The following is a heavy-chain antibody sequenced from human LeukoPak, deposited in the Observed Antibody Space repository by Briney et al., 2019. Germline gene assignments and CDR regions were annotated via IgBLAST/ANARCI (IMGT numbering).Heavy chain of an antibody. V-gene: IGHV3-30*18. CDR1: GFTFSNDA. CDR2: ISDGGTHE. J-gene: IGHJ4*02. D-gene: IGHD6-13*01. Sequence: GGSLRLSCEASGFTFSNDAMHWDRQAPGKGLEWVALISDGGTHEYYPDSVKGRFTISRDNSRNTLYLQMNSLRPEDTAVYYCAKDGSFGSGWYPLPSDYWGQGTLVTVSS. CDR3: AKDGSFGSGWYPLPSDY.